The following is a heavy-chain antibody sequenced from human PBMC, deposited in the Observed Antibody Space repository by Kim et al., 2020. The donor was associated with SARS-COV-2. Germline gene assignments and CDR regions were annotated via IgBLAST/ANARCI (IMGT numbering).Heavy chain of an antibody. J-gene: IGHJ6*02. D-gene: IGHD3-3*01. CDR1: GYTFTGYY. CDR2: INPNSGGT. CDR3: ARVPDFWSGYSLPYYYYGMDV. V-gene: IGHV1-2*02. Sequence: ASVKVSCKASGYTFTGYYMHWVRQAPGQGLEWMGWINPNSGGTNYAQKFQGRVTMTRDTSISTAYMELSRLRSDDTAVYYCARVPDFWSGYSLPYYYYGMDVWGQGTTVTVSS.